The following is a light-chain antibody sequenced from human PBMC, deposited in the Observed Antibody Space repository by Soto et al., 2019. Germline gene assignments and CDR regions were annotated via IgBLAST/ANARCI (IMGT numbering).Light chain of an antibody. CDR1: QSVDNN. CDR2: GAS. J-gene: IGKJ1*01. V-gene: IGKV3-20*01. CDR3: RQYGSTPRT. Sequence: DIVLTQNPGTLSLSPREGATLSSRASQSVDNNLAWYQQKPGQAPRLLIHGASSRATGIPDKFSGSGSGTDITLTIGGLEPEDFAVYYCRQYGSTPRTFGQGTKVDIK.